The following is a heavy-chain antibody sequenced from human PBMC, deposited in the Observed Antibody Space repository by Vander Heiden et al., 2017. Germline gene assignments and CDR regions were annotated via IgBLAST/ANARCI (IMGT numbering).Heavy chain of an antibody. CDR2: IKQDGSEK. J-gene: IGHJ4*02. V-gene: IGHV3-7*01. D-gene: IGHD2-8*02. CDR3: ARRVAASSTGGNFDS. CDR1: GFTFSSYW. Sequence: DVQLVESGGGLVQPGGSLRLSCAASGFTFSSYWMSWVRQAPGKGLEWVANIKQDGSEKYYVDSVKGRFTISRDNAKNSLYLQMNSLRVEDTAVYYCARRVAASSTGGNFDSWGQGTLLTVSS.